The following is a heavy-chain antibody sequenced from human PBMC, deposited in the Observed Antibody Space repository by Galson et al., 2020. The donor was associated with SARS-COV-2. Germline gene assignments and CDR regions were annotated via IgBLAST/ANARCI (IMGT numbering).Heavy chain of an antibody. CDR1: EFTLADYA. CDR2: INGGDKTR. CDR3: AKDRTPRNGRWDGFDI. J-gene: IGHJ3*02. Sequence: GESLKISCVASEFTLADYAMTWVRQAPGKGLEWVSSINGGDKTRFYADSVKGRFTISRDDSKNTLYLQMNNLRAEDTAIYFCAKDRTPRNGRWDGFDIWGQGTMVTVSS. V-gene: IGHV3-23*01. D-gene: IGHD1-26*01.